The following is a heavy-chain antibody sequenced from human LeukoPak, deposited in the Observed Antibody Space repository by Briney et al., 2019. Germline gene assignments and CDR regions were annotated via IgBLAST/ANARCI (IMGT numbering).Heavy chain of an antibody. J-gene: IGHJ3*02. D-gene: IGHD3-22*01. CDR3: ARDPYYYESSGYFFGAFDI. V-gene: IGHV3-74*01. Sequence: GGSLRLSCAASGFTFRSYLMHWVRQAPGKGLVWVSRINSDGSTTNYADSVKGRFTISRDNAKNTLYLQMNSLRAEDTAVYYCARDPYYYESSGYFFGAFDIWGQGTMVTVSS. CDR2: INSDGSTT. CDR1: GFTFRSYL.